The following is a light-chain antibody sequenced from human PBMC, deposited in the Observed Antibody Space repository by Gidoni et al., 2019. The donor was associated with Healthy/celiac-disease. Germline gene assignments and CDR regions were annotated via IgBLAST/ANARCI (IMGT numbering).Light chain of an antibody. CDR3: QQYYRYPQT. Sequence: AIRLTQSPSSFSAATGDRVTITCRASQGISSYLAWYQQTPGKAPKLLIYAASTLQSGVPSRFSGSGSGTDFTLTISCLQSEDFATYYCQQYYRYPQTFGQGTKVEIK. CDR1: QGISSY. V-gene: IGKV1-8*01. CDR2: AAS. J-gene: IGKJ1*01.